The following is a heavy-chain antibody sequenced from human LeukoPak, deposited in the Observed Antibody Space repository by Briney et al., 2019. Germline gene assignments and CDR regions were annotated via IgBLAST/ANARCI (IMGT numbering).Heavy chain of an antibody. CDR2: IYYSGST. J-gene: IGHJ4*02. D-gene: IGHD2-2*01. CDR3: ARHVYCSSTSCYYYFDY. Sequence: SETLSLTCTVSGGSISSYYRSWVRQPPGKGLEWIGYIYYSGSTNYNPSLKSRVTISVDTSKNQFSLKLSSVTAADTAVYYCARHVYCSSTSCYYYFDYWGQGNLVTVSS. CDR1: GGSISSYY. V-gene: IGHV4-59*08.